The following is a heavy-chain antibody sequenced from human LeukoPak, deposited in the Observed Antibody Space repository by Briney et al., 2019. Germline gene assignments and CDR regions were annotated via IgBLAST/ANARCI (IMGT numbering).Heavy chain of an antibody. CDR3: ATVFDF. D-gene: IGHD2-21*02. CDR2: IDDVGSGT. J-gene: IGHJ5*01. V-gene: IGHV3-74*01. Sequence: PGGSLRLSCAVSGFTLSSNWMHWVRQVPGKGLVWVSRIDDVGSGTSYADSVKGRFTISRDDAKNTVYLQMNSLRAEDTAVYYCATVFDFWGQGTRVTVSS. CDR1: GFTLSSNW.